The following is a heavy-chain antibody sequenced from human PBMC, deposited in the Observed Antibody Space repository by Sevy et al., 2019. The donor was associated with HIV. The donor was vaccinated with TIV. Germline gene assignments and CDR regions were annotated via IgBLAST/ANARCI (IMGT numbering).Heavy chain of an antibody. D-gene: IGHD2-2*01. CDR2: INHSGST. Sequence: SETLSLTCAVYGGSFSGYYWSWIRQPPVKGLEWIGEINHSGSTNYNPYLKSRVTISVDTSKNQFSLKVSSVTAADTAVYYCARHCSSTSCSHAFDIWGQGTMVTVSS. V-gene: IGHV4-34*01. CDR3: ARHCSSTSCSHAFDI. J-gene: IGHJ3*02. CDR1: GGSFSGYY.